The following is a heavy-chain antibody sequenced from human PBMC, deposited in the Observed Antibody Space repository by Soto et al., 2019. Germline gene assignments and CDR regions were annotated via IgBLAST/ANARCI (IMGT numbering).Heavy chain of an antibody. CDR3: ARVRQWLLWYYFDY. CDR2: INAGNGNT. CDR1: GNTFTSYA. V-gene: IGHV1-3*01. D-gene: IGHD3-3*01. J-gene: IGHJ4*02. Sequence: SVKVSCKASGNTFTSYAMHLVHQAPGQRLEWMGWINAGNGNTKYSQKFQGRVTIARAKSAITAYRELRRLRSEDTAVYYCARVRQWLLWYYFDYWGQVTMVTVSS.